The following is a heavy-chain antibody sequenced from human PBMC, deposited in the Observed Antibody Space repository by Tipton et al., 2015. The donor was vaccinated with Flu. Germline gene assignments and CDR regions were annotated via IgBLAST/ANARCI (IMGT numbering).Heavy chain of an antibody. CDR2: VSRTGST. CDR3: ARMEWTVTTPRYFDL. J-gene: IGHJ2*01. CDR1: GDSISSDFY. D-gene: IGHD4-17*01. Sequence: TLSLTCAVSGDSISSDFYWAWIRQFPGKGLEWIGTVSRTGSTIYNPSLKSRVTISIDTSKNQFSLNMRSVTAADMAVYYCARMEWTVTTPRYFDLWGRGTLVTVSS. V-gene: IGHV4-38-2*01.